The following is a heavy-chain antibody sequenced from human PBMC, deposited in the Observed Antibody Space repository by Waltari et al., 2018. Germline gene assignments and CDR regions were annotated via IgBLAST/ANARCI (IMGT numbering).Heavy chain of an antibody. V-gene: IGHV3-7*03. D-gene: IGHD3-16*01. CDR3: ARMGAGRAPDY. J-gene: IGHJ4*02. Sequence: VQRVESGGGLVQPWGSLRLRCVTSGFSFSSYWMTWFRQAPGTGLEWVATIKPDGSGKFYVDSVKGRFSISRDNAKNSLYLQMNSLRAEDTAIFYCARMGAGRAPDYWGQGTLVTVSS. CDR2: IKPDGSGK. CDR1: GFSFSSYW.